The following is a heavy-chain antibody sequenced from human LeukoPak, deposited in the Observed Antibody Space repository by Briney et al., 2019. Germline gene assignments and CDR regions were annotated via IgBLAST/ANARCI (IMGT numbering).Heavy chain of an antibody. Sequence: IPSETLSLTCTVSGGSVSSGSYYWSWLRQPPGKGLEWIGYIYYSGSTNYNPSLKSRVTISVDTSKNQFSLKLSSVTAADTAVYYCARGYSYGYRPMDYWGQGTLVTVSS. J-gene: IGHJ4*02. CDR1: GGSVSSGSYY. D-gene: IGHD5-18*01. CDR2: IYYSGST. CDR3: ARGYSYGYRPMDY. V-gene: IGHV4-61*01.